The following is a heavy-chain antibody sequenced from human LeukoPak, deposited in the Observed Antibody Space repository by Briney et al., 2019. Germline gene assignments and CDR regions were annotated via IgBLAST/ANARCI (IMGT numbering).Heavy chain of an antibody. CDR3: ARDLVATIHNY. D-gene: IGHD5-12*01. J-gene: IGHJ4*02. CDR2: INPNSGGT. CDR1: GYTFTGYY. V-gene: IGHV1-2*02. Sequence: ASVKVSCKASGYTFTGYYMHWVRQAPGQGLEGMGWINPNSGGTNYAQTFQGRVTMTRDTSISTAYMELSRLRSDDTAVYYCARDLVATIHNYWGQGTLVTVSS.